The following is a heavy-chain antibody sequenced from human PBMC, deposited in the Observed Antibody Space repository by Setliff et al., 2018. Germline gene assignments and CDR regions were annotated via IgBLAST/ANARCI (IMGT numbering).Heavy chain of an antibody. D-gene: IGHD1-1*01. CDR2: ISFDGSNE. CDR3: AREEVEPLSMTSYHYYMDV. V-gene: IGHV3-30*04. Sequence: GSLRLSCAASGFTFSRYALHWVRQAPGKGLEWVALISFDGSNEHYADSVKGRFTISRDTSINPVYLQMNSLRREDTAVYFCAREEVEPLSMTSYHYYMDVWGRGTTVTVSS. J-gene: IGHJ6*03. CDR1: GFTFSRYA.